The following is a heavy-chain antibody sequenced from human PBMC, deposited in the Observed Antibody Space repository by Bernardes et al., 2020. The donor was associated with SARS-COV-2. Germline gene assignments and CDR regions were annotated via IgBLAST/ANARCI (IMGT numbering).Heavy chain of an antibody. J-gene: IGHJ3*02. CDR3: ARSNYYSSGSYPFVEETNDAFDI. CDR1: GGSISSYY. Sequence: SETLSLTCTVSGGSISSYYWSWIRQPPGKGLEWIGRISFRGSPNYNPSLKSRVTMSVDTSKNQFSLNLNSVTAADTAVYYCARSNYYSSGSYPFVEETNDAFDIWGQGTVVTVSS. CDR2: ISFRGSP. V-gene: IGHV4-4*07. D-gene: IGHD3-10*01.